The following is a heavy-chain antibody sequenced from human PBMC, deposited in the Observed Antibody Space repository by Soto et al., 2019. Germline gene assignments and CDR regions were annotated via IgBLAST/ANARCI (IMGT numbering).Heavy chain of an antibody. CDR3: ARGPGGPDGPGDY. D-gene: IGHD2-15*01. Sequence: QVQLVQSGAEVKKPGASVKVSCKASGYTFTSYAMHWVRQAPGQRLEWMGWINAVNGNTKYSQKFQGRVTINRDTSASTAYMEPSSLRSEYTAVYYCARGPGGPDGPGDYWGQVNLVSVSS. J-gene: IGHJ4*02. CDR1: GYTFTSYA. V-gene: IGHV1-3*01. CDR2: INAVNGNT.